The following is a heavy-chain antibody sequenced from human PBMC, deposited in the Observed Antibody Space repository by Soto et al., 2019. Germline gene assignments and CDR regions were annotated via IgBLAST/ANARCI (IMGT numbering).Heavy chain of an antibody. V-gene: IGHV3-21*06. CDR3: ARESEELTSNFDY. CDR1: GFTFTRYS. D-gene: IGHD1-7*01. Sequence: LRLSCAASGFTFTRYSMNWVRQAPGKGLEWVSSISSTTNYIYYGDSMKGRFTISRDNAKNSLYLEMNSLRAEDTAVYYCARESEELTSNFDYWGQGTLVTVSS. CDR2: ISSTTNYI. J-gene: IGHJ4*02.